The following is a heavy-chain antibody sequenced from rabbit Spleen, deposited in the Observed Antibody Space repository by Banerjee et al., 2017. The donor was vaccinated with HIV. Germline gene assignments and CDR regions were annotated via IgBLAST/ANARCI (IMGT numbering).Heavy chain of an antibody. CDR2: MDVTSGNT. CDR3: ARDAAGREDFNL. Sequence: QSLEESGGDLVKPGASLTLTCTASGLDISSRHWICWVRQTPGRGLEWIACMDVTSGNTYYANWAKGRSTISKTSSTTVTLQMTSLTDADTATYFCARDAAGREDFNLWGPGTLVTVS. V-gene: IGHV1S40*01. J-gene: IGHJ4*01. CDR1: GLDISSRHW. D-gene: IGHD4-2*01.